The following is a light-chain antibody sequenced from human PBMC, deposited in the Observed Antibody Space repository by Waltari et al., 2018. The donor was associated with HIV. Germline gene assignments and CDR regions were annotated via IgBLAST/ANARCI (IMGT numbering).Light chain of an antibody. J-gene: IGKJ2*01. V-gene: IGKV3-11*01. CDR1: QNIGSY. Sequence: EVVLTQSPATLSLSPGERATLSCRASQNIGSYLAWYQQKPGQPPRLLIVDASKRATGCPAMFGGSGSGTDFTLTIGRLESEDFAVYYCHHLSTCGYTFGHCTKL. CDR3: HHLSTCGYT. CDR2: DAS.